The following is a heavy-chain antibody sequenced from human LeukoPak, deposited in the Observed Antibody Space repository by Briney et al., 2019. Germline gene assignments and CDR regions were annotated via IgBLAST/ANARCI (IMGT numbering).Heavy chain of an antibody. Sequence: GGSLRLSCVASGFTFSSYAVSWVRQAPGKGLEWVSVIYAGGSTYYADPVKGRSTISRDNSKNTLYLQMNSLRAEDTAVYYCARALGIAAAGWGFDYWGQGTLVTVSS. CDR1: GFTFSSYA. J-gene: IGHJ4*02. D-gene: IGHD6-13*01. V-gene: IGHV3-53*01. CDR3: ARALGIAAAGWGFDY. CDR2: IYAGGST.